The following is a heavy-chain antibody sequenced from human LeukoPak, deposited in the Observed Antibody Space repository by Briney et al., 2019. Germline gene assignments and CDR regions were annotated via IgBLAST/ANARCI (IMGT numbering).Heavy chain of an antibody. V-gene: IGHV4-38-2*02. J-gene: IGHJ4*02. CDR3: ASSIGVVRSGYYFDPSRRLAGPRYYFDY. Sequence: PSETLSLTCTVSGYSISSGYYWGWIRQPPGKGLEWIGSIYHSGSTYYNPSLKSRVTISVDTSKNQFSLKLSSVTAADTAVYYCASSIGVVRSGYYFDPSRRLAGPRYYFDYWGQGTLVTVSS. CDR1: GYSISSGYY. D-gene: IGHD3-22*01. CDR2: IYHSGST.